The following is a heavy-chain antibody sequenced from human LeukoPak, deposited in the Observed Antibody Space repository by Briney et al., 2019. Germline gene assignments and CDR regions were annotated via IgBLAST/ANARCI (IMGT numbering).Heavy chain of an antibody. V-gene: IGHV4-59*12. D-gene: IGHD3-10*01. CDR2: IYYSGST. Sequence: SETLSLTCTVSGGSISSYYWSWIRQPPGKGLEWIGYIYYSGSTYYNPSLKSRVTMSVDTSKNHFSLKLSSVTAADTAVYYCARSSIDSGSNFDYWGQGTLVTVSS. J-gene: IGHJ4*02. CDR1: GGSISSYY. CDR3: ARSSIDSGSNFDY.